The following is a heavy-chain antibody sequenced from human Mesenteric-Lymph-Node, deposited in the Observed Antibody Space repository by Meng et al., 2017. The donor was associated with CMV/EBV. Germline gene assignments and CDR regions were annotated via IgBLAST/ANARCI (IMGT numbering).Heavy chain of an antibody. Sequence: GESLKISCIASGFIFSSFELTWVRQAPGKGLEWVSYISSSGSTTYYADSVKGRFTISRDNAKNSLYLQMNSLRAEDTAVYYCARGRSYDFWSGDDIYYYYYGMDVWGQGTTVTVSS. D-gene: IGHD3-3*01. V-gene: IGHV3-48*03. J-gene: IGHJ6*02. CDR1: GFIFSSFE. CDR3: ARGRSYDFWSGDDIYYYYYGMDV. CDR2: ISSSGSTT.